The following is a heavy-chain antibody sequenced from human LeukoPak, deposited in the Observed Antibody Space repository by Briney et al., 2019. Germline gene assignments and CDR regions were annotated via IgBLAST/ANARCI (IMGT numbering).Heavy chain of an antibody. CDR2: ISYDGSNK. J-gene: IGHJ5*02. D-gene: IGHD3-10*01. CDR1: GSTFSSYG. CDR3: AKDYGP. V-gene: IGHV3-30*18. Sequence: GGSLRLSCAASGSTFSSYGMHWVRQAPGKGLEWVAVISYDGSNKYYADSVKGRFTISRDNSKNTLYLQMNSLRAEDTAVYYCAKDYGPWGQGTLVTVSS.